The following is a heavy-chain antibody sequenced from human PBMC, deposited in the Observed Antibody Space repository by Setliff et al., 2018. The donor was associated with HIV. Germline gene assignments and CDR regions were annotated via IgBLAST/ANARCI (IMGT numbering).Heavy chain of an antibody. J-gene: IGHJ4*02. Sequence: LSLTCAVSGDSVTSRNWWSWVRQAPGKGLDWVGVIYFDTNNELHADSVKGRFSISRDKSKNTLYLQMNSLRVEDTALYYCARDRGDRELDYWGQGTLVTVSS. CDR3: ARDRGDRELDY. V-gene: IGHV3-30*03. D-gene: IGHD1-1*01. CDR2: IYFDTNNE. CDR1: GDSVTSRN.